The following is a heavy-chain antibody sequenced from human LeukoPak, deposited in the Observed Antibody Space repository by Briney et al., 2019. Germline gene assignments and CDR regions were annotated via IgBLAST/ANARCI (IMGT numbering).Heavy chain of an antibody. CDR2: ISGSGGSA. D-gene: IGHD6-19*01. CDR3: AKDSSGWYRY. Sequence: GGSLRLSCAASGFTFSSYAMSWVRQAPGKGLEWVSAISGSGGSAYYADSVKGRFTISRDNSKNTLYLQMNSLSAEDTAVYYCAKDSSGWYRYWGQGTLVTVSS. CDR1: GFTFSSYA. V-gene: IGHV3-23*01. J-gene: IGHJ4*02.